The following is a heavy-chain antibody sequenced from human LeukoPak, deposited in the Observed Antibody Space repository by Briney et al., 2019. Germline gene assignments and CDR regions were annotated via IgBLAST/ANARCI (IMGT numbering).Heavy chain of an antibody. J-gene: IGHJ6*02. CDR3: ARGSSTPYYYYGMDV. CDR2: ISSSGSTI. D-gene: IGHD6-6*01. Sequence: QAGGSLRLTCAASGFTFGNFNMNWVRQAPGKGQEWVSYISSSGSTIYYADSVKGRFTISRDNAKNSLYLQMNSLRAEDTAVYYCARGSSTPYYYYGMDVWGQGTTVTVSS. V-gene: IGHV3-48*04. CDR1: GFTFGNFN.